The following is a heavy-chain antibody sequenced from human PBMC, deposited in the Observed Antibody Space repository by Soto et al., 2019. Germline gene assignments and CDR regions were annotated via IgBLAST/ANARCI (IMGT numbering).Heavy chain of an antibody. CDR3: ARDPAGIPLVHSSSWYRDSSGWYGGSD. CDR2: ISSSSSYI. Sequence: PGGSLRLSCAASGFTFSSYSMNWVRQAPGKGLEWVSSISSSSSYIYYADSVKGRFTISRDNAKNSLYLQMNSLRAEDTAVYYCARDPAGIPLVHSSSWYRDSSGWYGGSDWGQGTLVTVSS. D-gene: IGHD6-13*01. V-gene: IGHV3-21*01. J-gene: IGHJ4*02. CDR1: GFTFSSYS.